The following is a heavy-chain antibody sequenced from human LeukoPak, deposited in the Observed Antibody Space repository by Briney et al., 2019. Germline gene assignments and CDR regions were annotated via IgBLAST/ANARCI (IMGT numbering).Heavy chain of an antibody. J-gene: IGHJ6*02. CDR1: GFTFSSYA. Sequence: PGGSLRLSCAASGFTFSSYAMSWVRQVPGKGLEWVSAISGSGGSTYYADSVKGRFTISRDNSKNTLYLQMNSLRAEDTAVYYCAKDHYADYGDSSYGMDVWGQGTTVTVSS. D-gene: IGHD4-17*01. CDR2: ISGSGGST. V-gene: IGHV3-23*01. CDR3: AKDHYADYGDSSYGMDV.